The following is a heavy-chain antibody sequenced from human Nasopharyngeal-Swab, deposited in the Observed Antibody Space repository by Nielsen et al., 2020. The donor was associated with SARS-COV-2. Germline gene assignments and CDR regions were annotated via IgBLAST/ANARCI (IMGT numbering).Heavy chain of an antibody. CDR1: GYHFTSYG. V-gene: IGHV1-18*01. J-gene: IGHJ4*02. D-gene: IGHD5-12*01. CDR3: ARTYSGYDFLDY. Sequence: ASVKVSCKASGYHFTSYGISWVRQAPGKGLEWMGWISAYNGNSNYAQKVQDRVTMTTDTSTSTAYMELRSLRSDDAAVYYCARTYSGYDFLDYWGQGTLVTVSS. CDR2: ISAYNGNS.